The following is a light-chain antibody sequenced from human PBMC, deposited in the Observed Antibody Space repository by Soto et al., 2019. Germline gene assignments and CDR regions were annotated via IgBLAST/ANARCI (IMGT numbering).Light chain of an antibody. Sequence: QSVLTQPRSVSGSPGQSVTISCTGTSSDIGGYNYVSWYQQHPGKAPKLMIYTVTKRPSGVPDRFSGSKSGNTPSLTISGLQADDEADYYCCSYAGSSSYVFGTGTKVTVL. J-gene: IGLJ1*01. CDR1: SSDIGGYNY. CDR3: CSYAGSSSYV. V-gene: IGLV2-11*01. CDR2: TVT.